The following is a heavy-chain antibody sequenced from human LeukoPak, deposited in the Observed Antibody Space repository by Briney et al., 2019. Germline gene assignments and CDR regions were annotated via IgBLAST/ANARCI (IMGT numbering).Heavy chain of an antibody. CDR1: GGTFSCYA. CDR2: IIPIFGTA. Sequence: SVKVSCKASGGTFSCYAISGVRQAPGQGLEWMGGIIPIFGTANYAQKFQGRVTITTDESTSTAYMELSSLRSEDTAVYYCARDGNPSSWYYYYYYGMDVWGQGTTVTVSS. D-gene: IGHD6-13*01. CDR3: ARDGNPSSWYYYYYYGMDV. J-gene: IGHJ6*02. V-gene: IGHV1-69*05.